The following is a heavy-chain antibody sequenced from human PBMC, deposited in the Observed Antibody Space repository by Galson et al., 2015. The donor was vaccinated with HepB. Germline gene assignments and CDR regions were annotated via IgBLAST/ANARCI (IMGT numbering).Heavy chain of an antibody. CDR1: GFNFGNYP. Sequence: SLRLSCAASGFNFGNYPMTWVRQAPGKGPEWVAVISGSGGTTYYADSVTGRFTISRDDPKNTLDVQMNALRVEDTAVYYCAKVGWSGWRSKGGYSDLWGRGTLVTVSS. J-gene: IGHJ2*01. CDR2: ISGSGGTT. D-gene: IGHD6-19*01. CDR3: AKVGWSGWRSKGGYSDL. V-gene: IGHV3-23*01.